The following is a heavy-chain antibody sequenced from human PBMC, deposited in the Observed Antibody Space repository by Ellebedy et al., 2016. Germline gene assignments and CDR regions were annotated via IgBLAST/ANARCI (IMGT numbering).Heavy chain of an antibody. CDR3: ARGGEAETRGAFNI. D-gene: IGHD7-27*01. CDR1: GYTFTGYY. J-gene: IGHJ3*02. CDR2: INPNSGGT. V-gene: IGHV1-2*02. Sequence: ASVKVSCXASGYTFTGYYMHWVRQAPGQGLEWMGWINPNSGGTNYAQKFQGRVTMTRDTYISTAYMELSRLRSDDTAVYYCARGGEAETRGAFNIWGQGTMVTVSS.